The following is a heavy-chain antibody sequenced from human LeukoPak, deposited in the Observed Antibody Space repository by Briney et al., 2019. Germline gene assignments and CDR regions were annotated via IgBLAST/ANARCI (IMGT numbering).Heavy chain of an antibody. V-gene: IGHV4-39*02. CDR1: GGSISNTGYY. Sequence: PSETLSLTCTVSGGSISNTGYYWGWIRQPPGKGLEWIGSMPYRGGSNYNPSLKSRVTLSVDTSKNQFSLKLSSVTAADTAVYYCARDPYDSSGYYLVRFFDYWGQGTLVTVSS. CDR2: MPYRGGS. CDR3: ARDPYDSSGYYLVRFFDY. J-gene: IGHJ4*02. D-gene: IGHD3-22*01.